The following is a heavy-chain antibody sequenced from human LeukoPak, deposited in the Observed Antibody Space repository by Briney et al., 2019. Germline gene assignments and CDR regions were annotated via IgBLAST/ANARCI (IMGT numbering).Heavy chain of an antibody. D-gene: IGHD2-15*01. Sequence: GGSLRLSCAASGFTFSNYAMHWVRQAPGKGLDWVAVISYHGRDQFYADSVKGRFTISRDSSKDTLYLQMNSLRTEDTAVYYCVRQDCSGGSCHLDYWGQGTLVTVSS. CDR3: VRQDCSGGSCHLDY. CDR2: ISYHGRDQ. V-gene: IGHV3-30*04. J-gene: IGHJ4*02. CDR1: GFTFSNYA.